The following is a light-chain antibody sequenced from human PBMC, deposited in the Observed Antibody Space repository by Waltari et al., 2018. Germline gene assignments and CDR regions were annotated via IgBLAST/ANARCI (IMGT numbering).Light chain of an antibody. V-gene: IGLV2-14*01. CDR3: TSYTTSSTVGV. CDR1: SSDIGNYNF. CDR2: DVS. Sequence: SALTQPASVSGSPGQSITIPCTGTSSDIGNYNFVSWHQQYPGKAPKLMIYDVSKRPSGVSNRFSGSKSGNTASLTISGLQAEDEADYYCTSYTTSSTVGVFGGGTKVTVL. J-gene: IGLJ3*02.